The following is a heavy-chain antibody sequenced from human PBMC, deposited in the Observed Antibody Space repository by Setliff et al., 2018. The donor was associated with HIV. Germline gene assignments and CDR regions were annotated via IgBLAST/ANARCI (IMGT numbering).Heavy chain of an antibody. CDR2: ISAYNVNT. V-gene: IGHV1-18*01. Sequence: ASVKVSCKASGYSFTSYGVSWVRQAPGQGLEWMGWISAYNVNTNYAQKLQGRVTITTDESTSTAYMELSSLRSEDTAVYYCASWGNPSFDLWGRGTLVTVSS. CDR3: ASWGNPSFDL. D-gene: IGHD3-16*01. CDR1: GYSFTSYG. J-gene: IGHJ2*01.